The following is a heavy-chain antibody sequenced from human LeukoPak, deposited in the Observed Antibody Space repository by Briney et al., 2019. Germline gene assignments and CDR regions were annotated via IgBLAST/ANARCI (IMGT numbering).Heavy chain of an antibody. D-gene: IGHD3-22*01. CDR1: GFTFSSYA. Sequence: GGSLRLSCAASGFTFSSYAMSWFRQAPGKGLEWVSAISGSGGSTYYADSVKGRFTISRDNSKNTLYLQMNSLRAEDTAVYYCAKGYYYDSSGHDYWGQGTLVTVSS. J-gene: IGHJ4*02. V-gene: IGHV3-23*01. CDR2: ISGSGGST. CDR3: AKGYYYDSSGHDY.